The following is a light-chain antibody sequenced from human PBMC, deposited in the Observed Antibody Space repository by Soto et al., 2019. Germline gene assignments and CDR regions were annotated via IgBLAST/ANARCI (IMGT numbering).Light chain of an antibody. J-gene: IGLJ2*01. Sequence: QSVLTQPASVSGSPGQSITISCTGTSSDIGTNKYVSWFQHPPGKAPKLIIFEVSNPPSGISDRFSGFKSSNTAYLTISGVQPEDEADYHCSSYTTIKTVVFGGGTKLTVL. CDR1: SSDIGTNKY. V-gene: IGLV2-14*01. CDR3: SSYTTIKTVV. CDR2: EVS.